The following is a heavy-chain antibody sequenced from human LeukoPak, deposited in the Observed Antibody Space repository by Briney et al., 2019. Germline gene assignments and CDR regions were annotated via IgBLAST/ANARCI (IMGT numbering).Heavy chain of an antibody. V-gene: IGHV3-66*01. CDR2: IYSGGST. J-gene: IGHJ4*02. D-gene: IGHD4-17*01. Sequence: GGSLRLSCAASEFSVGSNYMTWVRQAPGRGLEWVSLIYSGGSTYYADSVKGRFTISRDNSKNTLYLQMNSLRAEDTAVYYCAKRGTVTTFGHCDYWGQGTLVTVSS. CDR3: AKRGTVTTFGHCDY. CDR1: EFSVGSNY.